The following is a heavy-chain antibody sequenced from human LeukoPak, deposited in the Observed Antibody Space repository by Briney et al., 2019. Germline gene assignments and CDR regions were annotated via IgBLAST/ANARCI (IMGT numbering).Heavy chain of an antibody. J-gene: IGHJ4*02. Sequence: GGSLRLSCAASGFTFSGYAMSWVRQAPGKGLEWVSAIIGSGDTTYYAASVKGRLTISRDNSKNTLYLQMNSLRAEDTAVYYCASPPPDPFTAPPPFDSGAQEPLVT. CDR2: IIGSGDTT. D-gene: IGHD5-18*01. CDR3: ASPPPDPFTAPPPFDS. CDR1: GFTFSGYA. V-gene: IGHV3-23*01.